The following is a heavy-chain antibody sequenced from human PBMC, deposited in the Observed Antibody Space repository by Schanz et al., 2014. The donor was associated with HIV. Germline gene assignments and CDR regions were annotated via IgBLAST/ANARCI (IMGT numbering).Heavy chain of an antibody. CDR1: GFTFSIFG. CDR2: IGYDGSNK. Sequence: QVQLVESGGGVVQPGRSLRLSCAASGFTFSIFGMHWVRQAPGKGLEWVAIIGYDGSNKYYADSVKGRFTVSRDNAWNSLFLQMNSLRDEDTAVYYCARRHGDYLGSFEYWGLGTLVTVSS. V-gene: IGHV3-33*01. D-gene: IGHD4-17*01. J-gene: IGHJ4*02. CDR3: ARRHGDYLGSFEY.